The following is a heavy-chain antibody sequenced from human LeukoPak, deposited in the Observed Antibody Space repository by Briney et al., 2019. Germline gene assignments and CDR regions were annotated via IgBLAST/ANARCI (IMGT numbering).Heavy chain of an antibody. CDR2: ISSSSSYI. Sequence: GGSLRLSCAVSGFTFSSSSMNWVRQAPGKGLEWVSSISSSSSYIYYADSVKGRFTISRDNAKNSLYLQMDSLRAEDTAVYYCARWYCDKNICPSYYYGMDVWGQGTTVTVSS. CDR1: GFTFSSSS. V-gene: IGHV3-21*01. CDR3: ARWYCDKNICPSYYYGMDV. D-gene: IGHD2/OR15-2a*01. J-gene: IGHJ6*02.